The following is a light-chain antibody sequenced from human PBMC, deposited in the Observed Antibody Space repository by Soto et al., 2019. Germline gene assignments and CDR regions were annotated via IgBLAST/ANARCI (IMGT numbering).Light chain of an antibody. CDR2: EVS. CDR3: SSYAGSNTDYV. V-gene: IGLV2-8*01. J-gene: IGLJ1*01. Sequence: QSVLAQPPSASGSPGQSVTISCTGTSSDVGGYKYVSRYQQHPGKVPKLMIYEVSKRPSGVPDRFSGSKSGNTASLTVSGLQAEDEADYYCSSYAGSNTDYVFGTGPKVTVL. CDR1: SSDVGGYKY.